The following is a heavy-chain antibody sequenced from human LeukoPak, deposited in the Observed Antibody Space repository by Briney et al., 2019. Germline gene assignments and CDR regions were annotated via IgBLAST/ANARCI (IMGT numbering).Heavy chain of an antibody. CDR2: TDPIGGST. CDR3: ARGYSSSRDPSARFDY. V-gene: IGHV1-46*01. D-gene: IGHD6-6*01. Sequence: ASVKVSCKASGYTFTNYYIHWVRQAPGQGLEWMGITDPIGGSTNYAQKFQGRVTMTRDTSTSTVYMELSSLRSEDTAVYYCARGYSSSRDPSARFDYWGQGTLVTVSS. J-gene: IGHJ4*02. CDR1: GYTFTNYY.